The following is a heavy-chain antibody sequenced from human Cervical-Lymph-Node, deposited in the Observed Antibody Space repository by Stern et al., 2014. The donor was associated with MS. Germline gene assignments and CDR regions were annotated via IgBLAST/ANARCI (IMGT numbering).Heavy chain of an antibody. J-gene: IGHJ5*01. CDR2: ILYYGSNE. V-gene: IGHV3-30*18. CDR1: GFTFSIYG. CDR3: TKDGINYYDNSAFDS. Sequence: QVQLVQSGGGVVQPGRSLRLSCAASGFTFSIYGMHWVRQAPGKGLEWVALILYYGSNEYYADSMKGRFTNSRDNSKNTVFLQMNSLIAEDTAVYYCTKDGINYYDNSAFDSWGQGTLVTVSS. D-gene: IGHD3-22*01.